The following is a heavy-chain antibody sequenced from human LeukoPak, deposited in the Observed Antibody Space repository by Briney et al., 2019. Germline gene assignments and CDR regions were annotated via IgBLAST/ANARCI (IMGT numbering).Heavy chain of an antibody. CDR2: TYYRSKWYN. D-gene: IGHD6-19*01. J-gene: IGHJ3*02. CDR1: GDSVSSNSAV. V-gene: IGHV6-1*01. CDR3: ARKEVAGTGGAFDI. Sequence: SQTLSLTCAISGDSVSSNSAVWNWIRQSPSRGLEWLGRTYYRSKWYNDYAVSVKSRITINPDTSKNQFSLQLNSVTPEDTAVYYCARKEVAGTGGAFDIWGQGTMVTVSS.